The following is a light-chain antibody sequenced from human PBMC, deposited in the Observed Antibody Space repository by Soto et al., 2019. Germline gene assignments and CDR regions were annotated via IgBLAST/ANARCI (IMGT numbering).Light chain of an antibody. CDR1: QGISTY. CDR2: DAS. CDR3: QQLNGYLELT. J-gene: IGKJ4*01. Sequence: DIQLTQSPSFLSASVGDRVTITCRASQGISTYLAWYQQKLGKAPKPLIYDASTLQSGVPSRFSGSRSGTEFTLTISSLQPEDFATYYCQQLNGYLELTFGGGTKVDIK. V-gene: IGKV1-9*01.